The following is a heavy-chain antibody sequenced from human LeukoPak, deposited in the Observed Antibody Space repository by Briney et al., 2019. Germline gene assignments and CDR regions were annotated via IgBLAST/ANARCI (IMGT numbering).Heavy chain of an antibody. D-gene: IGHD5-18*01. V-gene: IGHV3-30*04. J-gene: IGHJ4*02. Sequence: PGGSLRLSCAASGFTFSSYAMHWVRQAPGKGLEWVAVISYDGSNKYYADSVKGRFTISRDNSKNTLYLQMNSLRAEDTAVYYCAKDFSGYSYGYLDYWGQGTLVTVSS. CDR3: AKDFSGYSYGYLDY. CDR2: ISYDGSNK. CDR1: GFTFSSYA.